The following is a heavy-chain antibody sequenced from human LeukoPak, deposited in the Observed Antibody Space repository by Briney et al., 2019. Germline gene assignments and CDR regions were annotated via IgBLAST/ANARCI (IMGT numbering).Heavy chain of an antibody. D-gene: IGHD3-16*02. CDR1: GFTFSSYA. J-gene: IGHJ4*02. CDR2: ISGSSGST. V-gene: IGHV3-23*01. Sequence: GGSLRLSCAASGFTFSSYAMSWVRQAPGKGLEWVSAISGSSGSTYCADSVKGRFTISRDNSKNTLYLQMNSLRAEDTAVYYLGKARGGGFYSWGFFFFPPFDHGGQGPRVPV. CDR3: GKARGGGFYSWGFFFFPPFDH.